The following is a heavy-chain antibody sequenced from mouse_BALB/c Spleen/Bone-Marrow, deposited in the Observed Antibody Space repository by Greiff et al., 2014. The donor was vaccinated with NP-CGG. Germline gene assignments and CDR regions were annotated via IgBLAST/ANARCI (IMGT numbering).Heavy chain of an antibody. CDR1: GFSLTSYG. CDR3: AKAIRQGYYYAMDY. V-gene: IGHV2-5*01. CDR2: IWRGGST. J-gene: IGHJ4*01. D-gene: IGHD2-12*01. Sequence: QVHVKQSGPGLVQPSQSLSITCTVSGFSLTSYGVHWVRQSPGKGLEWLGVIWRGGSTDYNAAFMSRLSITKDNSKSQVFFKMNSLQADDTAIYYCAKAIRQGYYYAMDYWGQGTSVTVSS.